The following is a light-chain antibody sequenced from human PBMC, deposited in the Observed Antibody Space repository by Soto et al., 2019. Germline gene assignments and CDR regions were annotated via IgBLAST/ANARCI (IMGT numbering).Light chain of an antibody. J-gene: IGLJ1*01. CDR3: ASYTSQKTVV. V-gene: IGLV2-14*03. CDR2: DVT. Sequence: QSALTQPASVSGSPGQSITISCTGSTSDIRNYNFVSWYQQHPGKAPKLLIYDVTDRPSGVSSRFSGSKSGNTASLTVSGLQPEDEADYYCASYTSQKTVVLGTGTKLTVL. CDR1: TSDIRNYNF.